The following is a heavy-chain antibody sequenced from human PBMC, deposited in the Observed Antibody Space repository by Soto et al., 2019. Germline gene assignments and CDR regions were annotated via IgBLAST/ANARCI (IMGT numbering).Heavy chain of an antibody. J-gene: IGHJ6*02. CDR1: GGTFSNSA. CDR2: IMPVFRTP. Sequence: QVQLEQSGAEVKEPGSSVKVSCKASGGTFSNSAISWVRQAPGQGLEWMGGIMPVFRTPDYAQKFQGRVTITADXSPTTAXXELSGLRSEDTAVYYCARDKDRLQLGGNYYYIMDVWGQGTTVTVSS. CDR3: ARDKDRLQLGGNYYYIMDV. D-gene: IGHD4-4*01. V-gene: IGHV1-69*12.